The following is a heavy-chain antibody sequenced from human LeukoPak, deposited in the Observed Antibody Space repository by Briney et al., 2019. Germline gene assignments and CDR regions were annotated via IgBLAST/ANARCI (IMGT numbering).Heavy chain of an antibody. J-gene: IGHJ3*02. CDR3: AKDLNPTVQAFDI. D-gene: IGHD4-17*01. CDR1: GFTFDDYG. CDR2: INWNGGST. Sequence: GSLRLSCAASGFTFDDYGMSWVRQAPGKGLEWVSGINWNGGSTGYADSVKGRFTISRDNAKNSLYLQMNSLRAEDTAVYYCAKDLNPTVQAFDIWGQGTMVTVSS. V-gene: IGHV3-20*04.